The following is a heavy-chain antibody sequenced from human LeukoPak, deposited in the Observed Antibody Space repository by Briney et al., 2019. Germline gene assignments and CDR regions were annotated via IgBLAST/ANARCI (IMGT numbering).Heavy chain of an antibody. D-gene: IGHD6-6*01. CDR2: IYTSGST. J-gene: IGHJ5*02. CDR3: ARVTPDAGSSPYFDP. Sequence: PSETLSLTCTVSGGSISSGSYYWSWIRQPAGKGLEWIGHIYTSGSTNYNPSLKSRVTISVDTSKNQFSLKLSSVTAADTAVYYCARVTPDAGSSPYFDPWGQGTLVTVSS. V-gene: IGHV4-61*09. CDR1: GGSISSGSYY.